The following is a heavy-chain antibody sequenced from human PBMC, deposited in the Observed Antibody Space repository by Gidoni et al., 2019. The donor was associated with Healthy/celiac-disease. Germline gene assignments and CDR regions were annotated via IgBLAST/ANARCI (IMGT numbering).Heavy chain of an antibody. CDR2: IIPIFGTA. D-gene: IGHD5-12*01. CDR3: ARVPSRRDGYNFEFDY. Sequence: QVQLVQSGAAVKKPGSSVKLSCKASGGTFSSYAISRVRQAPGQGLEWMGGIIPIFGTANYAQKFQGRVTITADESTSTAYMELSSLRSEDTAVYYCARVPSRRDGYNFEFDYWGQGTLVTVSS. J-gene: IGHJ4*02. V-gene: IGHV1-69*01. CDR1: GGTFSSYA.